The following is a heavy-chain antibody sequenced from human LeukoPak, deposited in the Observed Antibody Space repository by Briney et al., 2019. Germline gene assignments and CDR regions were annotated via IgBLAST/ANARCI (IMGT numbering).Heavy chain of an antibody. V-gene: IGHV3-53*01. J-gene: IGHJ4*02. CDR2: IYSGGST. D-gene: IGHD1-20*01. CDR3: AREGITGTTSPYFDY. CDR1: GFTVSSKY. Sequence: PGGSLRLPCAASGFTVSSKYMSWVRQAPGKGLEWVSVIYSGGSTYYADSVKGRFTISRDNSKNTLYLQMNSLRAEDTAVYYCAREGITGTTSPYFDYWGQGTLVTVSS.